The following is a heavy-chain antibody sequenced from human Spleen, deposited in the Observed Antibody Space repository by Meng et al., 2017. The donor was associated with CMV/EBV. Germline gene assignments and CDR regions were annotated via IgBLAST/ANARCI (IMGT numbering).Heavy chain of an antibody. CDR3: ARGKHDTSGYSSYYHYGMDV. J-gene: IGHJ6*02. CDR2: ISDDGSNK. D-gene: IGHD3-22*01. Sequence: GGSLRLSCAASGFIFSDYAMHWVRQAPGKGLEWVAVISDDGSNKYSADSVKGRFIVSRDNSKNTLYLQLNSLRAEDTAVYSCARGKHDTSGYSSYYHYGMDVWGQGTTVTVSS. CDR1: GFIFSDYA. V-gene: IGHV3-30-3*01.